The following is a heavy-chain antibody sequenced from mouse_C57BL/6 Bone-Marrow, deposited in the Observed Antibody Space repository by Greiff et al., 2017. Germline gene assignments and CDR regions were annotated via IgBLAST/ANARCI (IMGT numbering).Heavy chain of an antibody. J-gene: IGHJ4*01. D-gene: IGHD6-1*01. V-gene: IGHV1-42*01. CDR3: ASPLDLYAMDY. CDR2: INPSTGGT. CDR1: GYSFTGYY. Sequence: VQLQQSGPELVKPGASVKISCKASGYSFTGYYMNWVKQSPAKSLEWIGEINPSTGGTTYNQKFKAKATLTVDKSSSTAYMQLKSLTSEDSAVYYCASPLDLYAMDYWGQGTSVTVSS.